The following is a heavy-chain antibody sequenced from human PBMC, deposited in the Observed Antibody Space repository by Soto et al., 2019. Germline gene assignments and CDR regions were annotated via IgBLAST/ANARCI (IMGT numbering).Heavy chain of an antibody. V-gene: IGHV3-30-3*01. Sequence: PGGSLRLSCAASGFTFSNYALHWVRQAPGKGLEWVAMISYDGSTIYYADSVKGRFTISRDNSKNTLYLQMNTLRPEDTSIFYCARVTVRDSAILPFDFWGQGTLVTVSS. J-gene: IGHJ4*02. CDR1: GFTFSNYA. CDR3: ARVTVRDSAILPFDF. D-gene: IGHD2-2*02. CDR2: ISYDGSTI.